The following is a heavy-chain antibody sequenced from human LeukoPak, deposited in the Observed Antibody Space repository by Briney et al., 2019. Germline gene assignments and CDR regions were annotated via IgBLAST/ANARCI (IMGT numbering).Heavy chain of an antibody. J-gene: IGHJ4*02. D-gene: IGHD4-11*01. CDR3: ARDQLDYSNYQPFDY. V-gene: IGHV3-33*01. Sequence: GALRLSCTASGFTFGDYAMSWFRQAPGKGLEWVAVIWYDGSNKYYADSVKGRFTISRDNSKNTLYLQMNSLRAEDTAVYYCARDQLDYSNYQPFDYWGQGTLVTVSS. CDR1: GFTFGDYA. CDR2: IWYDGSNK.